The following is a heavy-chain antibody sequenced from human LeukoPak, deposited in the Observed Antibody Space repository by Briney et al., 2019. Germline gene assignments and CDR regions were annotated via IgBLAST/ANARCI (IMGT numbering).Heavy chain of an antibody. J-gene: IGHJ4*02. Sequence: TSETLSLTCTVSGGSISSGGYYWSWIRQPPGKGLEWIGYIYHSGSTYYNPSLKSRVTISVDRSKNQFSLKLSSVTAADTAVYYCARATYERTTVTSFDYWGQGTLVTVSS. CDR2: IYHSGST. D-gene: IGHD4-17*01. CDR3: ARATYERTTVTSFDY. CDR1: GGSISSGGYY. V-gene: IGHV4-30-2*01.